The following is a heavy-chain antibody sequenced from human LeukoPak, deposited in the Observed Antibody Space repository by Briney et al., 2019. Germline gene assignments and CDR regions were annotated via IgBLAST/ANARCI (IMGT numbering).Heavy chain of an antibody. J-gene: IGHJ4*02. CDR1: GGTFSSYA. D-gene: IGHD3-16*02. Sequence: AASVKVSCKASGGTFSSYAISWVRQAPGQGLEWMGGIIPIFGTANYAQKLQGRVTMTTDTSTSTAYMELRSLRSDDTAVYYCARVNTRYDYVWGSYQDYWGQGTLVTVSS. V-gene: IGHV1-69*05. CDR2: IIPIFGTA. CDR3: ARVNTRYDYVWGSYQDY.